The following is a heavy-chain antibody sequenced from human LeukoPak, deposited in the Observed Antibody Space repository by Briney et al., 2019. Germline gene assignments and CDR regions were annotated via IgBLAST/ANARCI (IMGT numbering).Heavy chain of an antibody. J-gene: IGHJ6*03. CDR1: GGSISSYY. V-gene: IGHV4-59*01. CDR2: IYYSGST. Sequence: SETLSLTXTVSGGSISSYYWSWIRQPPGKGLEWIGYIYYSGSTNYNPSLKSRVTISVDTSKNQFSLKLSSVTAADTAVYYCARGDAWNYRGLYYYYMDVWGKGNTVTVSS. CDR3: ARGDAWNYRGLYYYYMDV. D-gene: IGHD1-7*01.